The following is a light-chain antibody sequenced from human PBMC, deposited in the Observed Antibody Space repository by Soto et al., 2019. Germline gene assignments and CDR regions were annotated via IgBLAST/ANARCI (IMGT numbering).Light chain of an antibody. Sequence: EVVMTQSPATLSVSPGERATLSCRASQSVSINLAWYQQKPGQAPRLLIYGASTRATGIRARFSGSGSGTELTLTISSLQSEDFAVYYCQQYNNWPPWTFGQGTKVEIK. J-gene: IGKJ1*01. CDR3: QQYNNWPPWT. V-gene: IGKV3-15*01. CDR2: GAS. CDR1: QSVSIN.